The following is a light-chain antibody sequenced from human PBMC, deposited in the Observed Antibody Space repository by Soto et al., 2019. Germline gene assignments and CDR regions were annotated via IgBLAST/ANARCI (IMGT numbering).Light chain of an antibody. Sequence: EIVLTQSPATLSLSPGERATLSCRASQSVSSYLAWYQQKPGQAPRLLIYDASNRATGIPARFSGSGSGTDFTLTISSLEPEDFATYFCQHYKSASPWTFGQGTKVEIK. CDR1: QSVSSY. CDR2: DAS. CDR3: QHYKSASPWT. V-gene: IGKV3-11*01. J-gene: IGKJ1*01.